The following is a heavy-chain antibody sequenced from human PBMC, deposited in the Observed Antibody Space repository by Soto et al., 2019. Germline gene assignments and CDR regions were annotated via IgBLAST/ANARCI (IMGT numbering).Heavy chain of an antibody. V-gene: IGHV4-59*01. Sequence: QVQLQESGPGLVKSSETLSLTCTVSGGSISSYYWSWIRQPPGKELEWIGYIYYSGSTNYNPSLKSRVTISVETSKNQFSLKLSSVTAADTAVYYCARDVNTWYFDLWGRGTLVTVSS. CDR2: IYYSGST. CDR1: GGSISSYY. J-gene: IGHJ2*01. CDR3: ARDVNTWYFDL.